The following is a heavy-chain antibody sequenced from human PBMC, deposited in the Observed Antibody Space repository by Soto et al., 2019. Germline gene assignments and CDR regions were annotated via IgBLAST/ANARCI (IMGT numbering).Heavy chain of an antibody. V-gene: IGHV1-18*04. D-gene: IGHD2-21*02. CDR2: ISAYNGNT. J-gene: IGHJ1*01. CDR3: AREAYCGGDCPEAEYFQH. Sequence: ASVKVSCKASGYTFTSYGISWVRQAPGQGLEWMGWISAYNGNTNYAQKLQGRVTMTTDTSTSTAYMELRSLRSDDTAVYYCAREAYCGGDCPEAEYFQHWGQGTLVTVSS. CDR1: GYTFTSYG.